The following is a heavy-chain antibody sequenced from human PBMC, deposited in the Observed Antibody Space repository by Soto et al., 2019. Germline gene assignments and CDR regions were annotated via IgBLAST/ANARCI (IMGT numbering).Heavy chain of an antibody. D-gene: IGHD5-12*01. Sequence: GESLKISCAASGFIFSDYEINWVRQAPGKGLEWVSYISGSGLTIYYADSVKGRFTISRDKAKNSLYLQMNSLGVEDTAVYYCARGPYRNTYNWFDSWGQGTLVNVSS. CDR2: ISGSGLTI. V-gene: IGHV3-48*03. CDR1: GFIFSDYE. J-gene: IGHJ5*02. CDR3: ARGPYRNTYNWFDS.